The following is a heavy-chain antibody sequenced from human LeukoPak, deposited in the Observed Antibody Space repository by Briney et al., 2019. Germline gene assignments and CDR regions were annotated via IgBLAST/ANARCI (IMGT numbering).Heavy chain of an antibody. CDR1: GYTFTGYY. J-gene: IGHJ4*02. CDR3: ARDLYFYGYKNY. D-gene: IGHD5-24*01. V-gene: IGHV1-2*02. Sequence: ASVKVSYKASGYTFTGYYMHWVRQAPGQGLEWMGWINPNSGGTNYAQKFQGRVTMTRDTSISTAYMELSRLRSDDTAVYYCARDLYFYGYKNYWGQGTLVTVSS. CDR2: INPNSGGT.